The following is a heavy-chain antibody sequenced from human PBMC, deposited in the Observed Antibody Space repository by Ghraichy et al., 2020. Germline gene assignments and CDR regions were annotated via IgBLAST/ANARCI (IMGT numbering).Heavy chain of an antibody. V-gene: IGHV3-15*01. J-gene: IGHJ4*02. Sequence: GEPLNISCAASGFSFSNTHMSWIRQAPGKGLEWVGRIKSKKDGGTTDYAASVKGRFTISRDDSKNMLYLQMNSLKTEDTAVYYCAGKGSFDYWGQGVLVTVSS. CDR2: IKSKKDGGTT. CDR3: AGKGSFDY. CDR1: GFSFSNTH.